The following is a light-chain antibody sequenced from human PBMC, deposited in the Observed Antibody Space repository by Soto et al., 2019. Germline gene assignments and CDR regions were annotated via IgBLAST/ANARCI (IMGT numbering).Light chain of an antibody. CDR1: QSVFYSSDNKNQ. J-gene: IGKJ4*01. Sequence: DIVMTQSPDSLAVSLGERATINCKSSQSVFYSSDNKNQLAWYQQKPGQPPKLLIYWASTRESGVPDRFSGSGSGTEFTLTISSLQAEDVAVYYCQQYYSVLVTFGGGTKVEIK. CDR2: WAS. V-gene: IGKV4-1*01. CDR3: QQYYSVLVT.